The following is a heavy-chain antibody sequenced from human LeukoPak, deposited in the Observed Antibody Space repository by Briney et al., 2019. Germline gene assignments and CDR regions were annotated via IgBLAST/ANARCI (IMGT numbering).Heavy chain of an antibody. CDR2: INPNSGGT. V-gene: IGHV1-2*02. J-gene: IGHJ4*02. CDR3: ARDLFYSVSGTYYNVGRVFNY. CDR1: GFTFTGYY. D-gene: IGHD3-10*01. Sequence: ASVKVSCKASGFTFTGYYMHWVRQAPGQGLEWMGWINPNSGGTNYAQKFQGRVTMTRDTSITAAYMELTSLRSDDTAVYYCARDLFYSVSGTYYNVGRVFNYWGQGTLVTVSS.